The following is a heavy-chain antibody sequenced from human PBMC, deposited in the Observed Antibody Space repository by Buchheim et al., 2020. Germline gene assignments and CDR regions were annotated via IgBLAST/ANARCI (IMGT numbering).Heavy chain of an antibody. J-gene: IGHJ4*02. D-gene: IGHD3-10*01. CDR2: IWYDGSNK. V-gene: IGHV3-33*01. Sequence: QVQVVESGGGVVQPGRSLKLSCAASGFPFSAYGMHWVRQAPGKGLEWVAIIWYDGSNKYYADSVKGRFTISRDNSKNTLYLQNNSLRAEDTAVYYWARGKAYGSGSYYLDYWGQGTL. CDR3: ARGKAYGSGSYYLDY. CDR1: GFPFSAYG.